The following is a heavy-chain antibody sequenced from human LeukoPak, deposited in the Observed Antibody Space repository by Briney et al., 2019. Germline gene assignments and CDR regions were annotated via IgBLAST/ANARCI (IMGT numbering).Heavy chain of an antibody. CDR2: INPNSGGT. V-gene: IGHV1-2*02. CDR3: AREFARITMVRGVIGY. D-gene: IGHD3-10*01. J-gene: IGHJ4*02. CDR1: GYTFTGYY. Sequence: GASVKVSCKAPGYTFTGYYIHWVRQAPGQGLEWMGWINPNSGGTNYAQKFQGRVTMTRDMSISTAYMELSRLRSDDTAVYYCAREFARITMVRGVIGYWGQGTLVTVSS.